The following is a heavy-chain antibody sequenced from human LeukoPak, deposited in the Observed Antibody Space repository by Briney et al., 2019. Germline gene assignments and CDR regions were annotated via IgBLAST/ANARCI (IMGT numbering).Heavy chain of an antibody. D-gene: IGHD3-10*01. CDR1: GGSISSYY. CDR2: IYTSGST. Sequence: SETLSLTCTVSGGSISSYYWSWIRQPAGKGLEWIGRIYTSGSTNYNPSLKSRVTISVDTSKNQFSLKLSSVTAADTAVYYCASSYYGSGSYYQLFDYWGQGTLVTVSS. V-gene: IGHV4-4*07. CDR3: ASSYYGSGSYYQLFDY. J-gene: IGHJ4*02.